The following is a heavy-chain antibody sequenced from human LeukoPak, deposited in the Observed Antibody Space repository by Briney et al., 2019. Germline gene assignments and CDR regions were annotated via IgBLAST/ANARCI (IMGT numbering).Heavy chain of an antibody. CDR1: GFTFSSYA. Sequence: GSLRLSCAASGFTFSSYAMHWVRQAPGKGLEWVAVISYDGSNKYYTDSVRGRFAISRDNSKNTLYLQMSSLRADDTAVYYCAKAKSSGWYVKLNFDSWGQGTLVTVSS. D-gene: IGHD6-19*01. J-gene: IGHJ4*02. V-gene: IGHV3-30*09. CDR2: ISYDGSNK. CDR3: AKAKSSGWYVKLNFDS.